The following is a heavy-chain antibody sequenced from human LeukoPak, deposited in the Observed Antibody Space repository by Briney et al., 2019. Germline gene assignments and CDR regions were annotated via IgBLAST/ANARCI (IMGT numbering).Heavy chain of an antibody. CDR1: GFTFSSYW. D-gene: IGHD3-22*01. CDR2: IKQDGSEK. Sequence: GGSLRLSCAASGFTFSSYWMSWVRQAPGKGLEWVANIKQDGSEKYYVDSVKGRFTISRDNAKNSLYLQMNGLRAEDTAVYYCARGDPYYYDSSGYYDYWGQGTLVTVSS. J-gene: IGHJ4*02. CDR3: ARGDPYYYDSSGYYDY. V-gene: IGHV3-7*01.